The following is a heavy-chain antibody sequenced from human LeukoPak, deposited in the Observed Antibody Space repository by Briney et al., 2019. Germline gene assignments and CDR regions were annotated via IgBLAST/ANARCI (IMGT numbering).Heavy chain of an antibody. CDR3: ADGIVGATNDY. D-gene: IGHD1-26*01. Sequence: PGGSLRLSCAASGFTFSSYEMNWVRQAPGKGLEWVSYISSSGSTIYYADSVKGRFTISRDNAKNSLYLQMNSLRAEDTAVYYCADGIVGATNDYWGQGTLVTVSS. V-gene: IGHV3-48*03. CDR1: GFTFSSYE. CDR2: ISSSGSTI. J-gene: IGHJ4*02.